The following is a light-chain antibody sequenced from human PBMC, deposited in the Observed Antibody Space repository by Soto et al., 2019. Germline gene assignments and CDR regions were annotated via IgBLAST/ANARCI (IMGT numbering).Light chain of an antibody. CDR3: HQYGSSPYT. J-gene: IGKJ2*01. CDR2: GAS. V-gene: IGKV3-20*01. Sequence: EIVLTQSPGTLSLSPGERATLSCRASQSVSSSYLAWYQQKPGQAHRLLIYGASSRATGIPDRFSGSGSGTEFTLTISRLEPEDFAVYYCHQYGSSPYTFGQGTKLEIK. CDR1: QSVSSSY.